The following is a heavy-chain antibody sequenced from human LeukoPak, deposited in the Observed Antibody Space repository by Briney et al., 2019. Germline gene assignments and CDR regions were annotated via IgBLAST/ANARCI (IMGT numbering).Heavy chain of an antibody. CDR3: AKDHFKGVVTATPYYYYYYMDV. D-gene: IGHD2-21*02. CDR2: IRYDGSNK. CDR1: GFSFSSYG. V-gene: IGHV3-30*02. J-gene: IGHJ6*03. Sequence: GGSLRLSCAASGFSFSSYGMHWVRQAPGKGLEWVAFIRYDGSNKYYADSVKGRSTISRDNSKNTLYLQMNSLRAEDTAVYYCAKDHFKGVVTATPYYYYYYMDVWGKGTTVTISS.